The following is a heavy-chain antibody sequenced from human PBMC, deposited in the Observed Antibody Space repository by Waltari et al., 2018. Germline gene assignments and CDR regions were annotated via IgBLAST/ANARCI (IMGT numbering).Heavy chain of an antibody. Sequence: EVQLVESGGGLVKPGGSLRLSCAASGFTFSSYSMNWVRQAPGKGLEWVSSISSSSSYIYYADSVKGRFTISRDNAKNSLYLQMNSLRAEDTAVYYCARGGGPYCSSTSCYVYWGQGTLVTVSS. CDR3: ARGGGPYCSSTSCYVY. D-gene: IGHD2-2*01. CDR1: GFTFSSYS. J-gene: IGHJ4*02. CDR2: ISSSSSYI. V-gene: IGHV3-21*01.